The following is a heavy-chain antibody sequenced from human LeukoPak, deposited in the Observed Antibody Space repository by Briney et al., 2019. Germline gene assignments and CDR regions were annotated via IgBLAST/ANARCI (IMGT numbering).Heavy chain of an antibody. D-gene: IGHD2-2*01. Sequence: PSETLSLTCTVSGGSISSYYWSWIRQPAGKGLEWIGHTYTSGSTNYNPSLKSRVTMSVDTSKNQFSLKLSSVTAADTAVYYCARYIVVVPAATRTNWFDPWGQGTLVTVSS. J-gene: IGHJ5*02. CDR1: GGSISSYY. CDR2: TYTSGST. CDR3: ARYIVVVPAATRTNWFDP. V-gene: IGHV4-4*07.